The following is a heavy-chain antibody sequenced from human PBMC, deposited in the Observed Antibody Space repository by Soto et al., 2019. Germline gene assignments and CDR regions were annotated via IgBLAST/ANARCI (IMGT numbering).Heavy chain of an antibody. CDR1: GGSVSSDTYY. Sequence: SETLSLTCTVSGGSVSSDTYYWSWIRQPPGKGLEWIGYIYYSGSTHYNPSLESRVTISVDTSKNHFSLRLSSVTAADTAVYYCARDKSGSGSYFYYFDYWGQGSLVTVSS. J-gene: IGHJ4*02. CDR2: IYYSGST. D-gene: IGHD3-10*01. V-gene: IGHV4-61*01. CDR3: ARDKSGSGSYFYYFDY.